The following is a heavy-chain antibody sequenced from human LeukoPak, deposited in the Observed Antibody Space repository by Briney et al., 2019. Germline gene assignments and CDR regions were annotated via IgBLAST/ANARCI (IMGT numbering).Heavy chain of an antibody. Sequence: ASVKVSCKASGYTFSTYGISWVRQAPGQGLEWMGWISAYKDNTYYAQKLQGRVTMTTDTSTSTAYMELRSLRSDDTAIYYCARDLYYYGSGSYYDVFDVWGQGTMVTVSS. CDR2: ISAYKDNT. CDR3: ARDLYYYGSGSYYDVFDV. CDR1: GYTFSTYG. D-gene: IGHD3-10*01. J-gene: IGHJ3*01. V-gene: IGHV1-18*01.